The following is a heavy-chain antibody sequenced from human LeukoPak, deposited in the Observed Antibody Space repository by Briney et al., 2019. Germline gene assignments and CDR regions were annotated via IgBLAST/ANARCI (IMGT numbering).Heavy chain of an antibody. J-gene: IGHJ4*02. CDR2: INTDGSST. Sequence: PGGSLRLSCAASGLTFSSYWMHWVRQAPGKGLVWVSRINTDGSSTNYADSVKGRFTTSRDNAKNSLYLQMNSLRAEDTAVYYCASQLRVITMEYYWGQGTLVTVSS. CDR3: ASQLRVITMEYY. CDR1: GLTFSSYW. V-gene: IGHV3-74*01. D-gene: IGHD3-10*01.